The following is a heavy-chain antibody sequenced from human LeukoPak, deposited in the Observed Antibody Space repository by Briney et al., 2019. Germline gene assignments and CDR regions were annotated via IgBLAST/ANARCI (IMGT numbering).Heavy chain of an antibody. D-gene: IGHD2-2*02. J-gene: IGHJ4*02. Sequence: PSETLSLTCTVSGGSISSGSYYWSWIRQPAGKGLEWIGRIYTSGSTNYNPSLKSRVTISVDTSKNQFSLKLSSVTAADTAVYYCARSYCSSTSCYMGGFDYWGQGTLVTVSS. CDR1: GGSISSGSYY. CDR3: ARSYCSSTSCYMGGFDY. V-gene: IGHV4-61*02. CDR2: IYTSGST.